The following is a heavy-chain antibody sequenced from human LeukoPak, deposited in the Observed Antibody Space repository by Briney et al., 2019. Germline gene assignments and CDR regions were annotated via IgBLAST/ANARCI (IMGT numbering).Heavy chain of an antibody. D-gene: IGHD2-2*01. V-gene: IGHV1-2*02. CDR3: ARVAPRYCSSTSCLDY. CDR1: GGTFSSYA. Sequence: ASVKVSCKASGGTFSSYAISWVRQAPGQGLEWMGWINPNSGGTNYAQKFQGRVTMTRDTSISTAYMELSRLRSDDAAVYYCARVAPRYCSSTSCLDYWGQGTLVTVSS. CDR2: INPNSGGT. J-gene: IGHJ4*02.